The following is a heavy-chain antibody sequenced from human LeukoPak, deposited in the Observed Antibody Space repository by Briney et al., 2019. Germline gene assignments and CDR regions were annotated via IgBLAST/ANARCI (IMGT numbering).Heavy chain of an antibody. CDR2: INSDGSSS. D-gene: IGHD6-13*01. CDR1: GFTFSNYW. Sequence: GGSRRLSCAASGFTFSNYWMHWVRHPPEKGLVYVSRINSDGSSSLYADSVKGRFTISRDNAKNTLYLQMSSLRVEDTAVYYCVRDSLAPDGDFDYWGQGTQVTVSS. J-gene: IGHJ4*02. V-gene: IGHV3-74*01. CDR3: VRDSLAPDGDFDY.